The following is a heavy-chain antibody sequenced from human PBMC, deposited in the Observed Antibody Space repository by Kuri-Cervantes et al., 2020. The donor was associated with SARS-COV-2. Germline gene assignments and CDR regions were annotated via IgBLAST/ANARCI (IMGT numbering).Heavy chain of an antibody. CDR1: GSTFSGSA. J-gene: IGHJ5*02. CDR3: APFYYRSINNWSDP. D-gene: IGHD3-10*01. Sequence: SVKVSCKASGSTFSGSAIQWARQARGQRLEWIGRIVVGSGNTVYAREFQERVTITRDMSTTTVYTELSGLRTDDTAMYYCAPFYYRSINNWSDPWGQGTQVTVSS. CDR2: IVVGSGNT. V-gene: IGHV1-58*02.